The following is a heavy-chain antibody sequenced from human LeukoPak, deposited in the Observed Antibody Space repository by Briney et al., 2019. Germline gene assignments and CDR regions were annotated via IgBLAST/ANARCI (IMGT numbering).Heavy chain of an antibody. Sequence: GGSLRLSCAASGYTFDDYGMSWVREAPGKGLEWVANIKQDGSEKYYVDSVKGRFTISRDNAKNSLYLQMNSLRAEDTAVYYCALRPDDAFDIWGQGTMVTVSS. J-gene: IGHJ3*02. CDR1: GYTFDDYG. CDR2: IKQDGSEK. CDR3: ALRPDDAFDI. V-gene: IGHV3-7*01. D-gene: IGHD1-14*01.